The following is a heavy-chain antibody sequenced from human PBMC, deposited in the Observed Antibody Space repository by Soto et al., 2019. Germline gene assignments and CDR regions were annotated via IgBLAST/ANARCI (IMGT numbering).Heavy chain of an antibody. D-gene: IGHD1-26*01. CDR1: GFTFDTYG. Sequence: PGGSLRLSCVASGFTFDTYGIHWVRQAPGKGLEWVANIKEDGSEKYYLDSVKGRFTIYRDNAKNSLYLQMNSLRAEDTAVYYCARDKVVGPTTLDYWGQGTLVTVSS. V-gene: IGHV3-7*03. CDR2: IKEDGSEK. J-gene: IGHJ4*02. CDR3: ARDKVVGPTTLDY.